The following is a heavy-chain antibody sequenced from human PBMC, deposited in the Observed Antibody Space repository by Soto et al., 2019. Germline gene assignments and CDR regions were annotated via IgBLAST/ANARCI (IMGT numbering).Heavy chain of an antibody. CDR3: ARDLSSYIAVAGSGFDP. J-gene: IGHJ5*02. CDR1: GYTFTSYA. CDR2: INAGNGNT. V-gene: IGHV1-3*01. D-gene: IGHD6-19*01. Sequence: ASVKVSCKASGYTFTSYAMHWVRQAPGQRLEWMGWINAGNGNTKYSQKFQGRVTITRDTSASTAYMELSSLSSEDMSVYYCARDLSSYIAVAGSGFDPWGQGTLVTVLL.